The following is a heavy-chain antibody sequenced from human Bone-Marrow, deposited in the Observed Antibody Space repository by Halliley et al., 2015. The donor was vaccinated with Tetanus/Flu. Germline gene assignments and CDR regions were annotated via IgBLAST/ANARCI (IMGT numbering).Heavy chain of an antibody. V-gene: IGHV4-59*01. D-gene: IGHD6-19*01. J-gene: IGHJ4*02. Sequence: LEWIGYIFYSGRTNYNPSLKSRVTISVDPSKNQLSLKLRSVTAADTAVYYCARDSYGNGWFFDYWGQGTLVTVSS. CDR2: IFYSGRT. CDR3: ARDSYGNGWFFDY.